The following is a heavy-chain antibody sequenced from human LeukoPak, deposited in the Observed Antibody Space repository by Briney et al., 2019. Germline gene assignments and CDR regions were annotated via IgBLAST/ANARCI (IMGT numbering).Heavy chain of an antibody. V-gene: IGHV1-2*02. CDR2: INPNSGGT. D-gene: IGHD6-6*01. J-gene: IGHJ5*02. Sequence: ASVKVSCKASGGTFSSYAISWVRQAPGQGLEWMGWINPNSGGTHYAQKFRGRVTMTRDTSINTAYMELSRLRSDDTAIYYCARGSSIVTSTIDWFDPWGQGALVAVSS. CDR1: GGTFSSYA. CDR3: ARGSSIVTSTIDWFDP.